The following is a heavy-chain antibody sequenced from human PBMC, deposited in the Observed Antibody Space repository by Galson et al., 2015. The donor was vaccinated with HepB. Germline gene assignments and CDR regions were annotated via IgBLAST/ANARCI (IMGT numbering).Heavy chain of an antibody. D-gene: IGHD3-16*01. CDR1: GFTFTRYA. J-gene: IGHJ4*02. Sequence: SLRLSCAASGFTFTRYAITWVRQAPGKGLEYISSISGDGGVTYYADSVKGRFTISRDNSKNTVYLQVNSLRAEDTAVYFCAKVAILGATPHYFDYWGQGSLVTVSS. V-gene: IGHV3-23*01. CDR3: AKVAILGATPHYFDY. CDR2: ISGDGGVT.